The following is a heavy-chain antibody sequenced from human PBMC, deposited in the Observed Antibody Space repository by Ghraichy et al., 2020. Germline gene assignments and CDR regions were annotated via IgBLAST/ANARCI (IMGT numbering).Heavy chain of an antibody. D-gene: IGHD3-10*01. V-gene: IGHV3-30*04. CDR3: ARDLGGTHDY. CDR2: ISDDGNIQ. CDR1: GFTFSTYA. Sequence: GGSLRLSCAASGFTFSTYAIHWVRQAPGKGLEWVAVISDDGNIQYYADSVKGRFTISRDNSKNTLYLQMNSLRTEDTAVYFCARDLGGTHDYWGQGTLVTVSS. J-gene: IGHJ4*02.